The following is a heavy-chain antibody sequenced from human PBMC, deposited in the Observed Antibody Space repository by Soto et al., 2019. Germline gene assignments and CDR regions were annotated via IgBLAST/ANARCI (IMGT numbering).Heavy chain of an antibody. CDR2: IYYSGST. Sequence: QVQLQESGPGLVKPSQTLSLICTVSGGSISSGGYYWSWIRQHPGKGLEWIGYIYYSGSTYYNPLLTSRVTISVDTSRHRFALKLRSVTAAEAAVYYWARMSVVRGRWFDPWGQGTLFTVSS. D-gene: IGHD3-10*01. J-gene: IGHJ5*02. CDR3: ARMSVVRGRWFDP. V-gene: IGHV4-31*03. CDR1: GGSISSGGYY.